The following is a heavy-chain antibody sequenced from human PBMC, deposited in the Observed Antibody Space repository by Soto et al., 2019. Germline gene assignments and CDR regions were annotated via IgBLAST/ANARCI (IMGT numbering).Heavy chain of an antibody. CDR3: ARRKDSGSYTNGAFHI. CDR1: GYSFTSYW. Sequence: PVESLKISCKGSGYSFTSYWIGWVRQMPGKGLEWMGIIYPGDSDTRYSPSFQGQVTISADKSISTAYLQWSSLKASDTAMYYCARRKDSGSYTNGAFHIWGPGTTVTV. J-gene: IGHJ3*02. V-gene: IGHV5-51*01. CDR2: IYPGDSDT. D-gene: IGHD1-26*01.